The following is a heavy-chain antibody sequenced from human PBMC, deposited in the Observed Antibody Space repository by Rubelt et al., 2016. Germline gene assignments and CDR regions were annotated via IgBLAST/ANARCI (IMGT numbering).Heavy chain of an antibody. J-gene: IGHJ2*01. D-gene: IGHD5-18*01. CDR1: GYTFTSYA. CDR2: INAGNGKQ. Sequence: QVQLVQSGAEVKKPGASVKVSCKASGYTFTSYAMHWVRQAPGQRLEWIGWINAGNGKQKYSQKFQGRVTITRDTSASTAYMELSSLRSEDTAVYYCARSKDTAMVTDADWYFDLWGRGTLVTVSS. V-gene: IGHV1-3*01. CDR3: ARSKDTAMVTDADWYFDL.